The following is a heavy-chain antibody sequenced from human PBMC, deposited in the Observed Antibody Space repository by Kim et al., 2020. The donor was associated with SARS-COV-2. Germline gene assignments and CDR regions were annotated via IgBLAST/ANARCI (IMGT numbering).Heavy chain of an antibody. J-gene: IGHJ4*02. CDR1: GFTFSSYA. V-gene: IGHV3-30*04. D-gene: IGHD6-19*01. CDR3: ARASGWYHSEYRNYFDY. CDR2: ISYDGSNK. Sequence: GGSLRLSCAASGFTFSSYAMHWVRQAPGKGLEWVAVISYDGSNKYYADSVKGRFTISRDNSKNTLYLQMNSLRAEDTAVYYCARASGWYHSEYRNYFDYWGQGTLVTVSS.